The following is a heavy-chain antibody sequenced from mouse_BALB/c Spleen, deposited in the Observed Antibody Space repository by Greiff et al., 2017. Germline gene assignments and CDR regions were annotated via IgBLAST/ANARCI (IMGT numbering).Heavy chain of an antibody. J-gene: IGHJ4*01. V-gene: IGHV3-6*02. Sequence: EESGPGLVKPSQSLSLTCSVTGYSITSGYYWNWIRQFPGNKLEWMGYISYDGSNNYNPSLKNRISITRDTSKNQFFLKLNSVTTEDTATYYCARGGYGSPHYYAMDYWGQGTSVTVSS. CDR2: ISYDGSN. CDR1: GYSITSGYY. D-gene: IGHD1-1*01. CDR3: ARGGYGSPHYYAMDY.